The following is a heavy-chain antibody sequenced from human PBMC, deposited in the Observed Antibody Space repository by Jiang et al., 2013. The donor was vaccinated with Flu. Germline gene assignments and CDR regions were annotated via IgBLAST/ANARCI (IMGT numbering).Heavy chain of an antibody. CDR3: AREDRGYSLSAADALDV. Sequence: VQLVESGGDLVQPGGSLRLSCAASGFILSSYAMSWFRQAPGKGLERVSDISATGSSTFHADSVKGRFTISRDNYKNTLYLQMNNLRAEDTAVYFRAREDRGYSLSAADALDVWGQGTTVTVSS. J-gene: IGHJ3*01. CDR1: GFILSSYA. V-gene: IGHV3-23*04. CDR2: ISATGSST. D-gene: IGHD5-18*01.